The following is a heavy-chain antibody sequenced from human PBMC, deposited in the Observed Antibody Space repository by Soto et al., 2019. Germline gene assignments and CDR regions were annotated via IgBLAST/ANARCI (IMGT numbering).Heavy chain of an antibody. V-gene: IGHV4-59*01. CDR3: VRDGTKTLRDWFDP. CDR1: GGSISSYY. Sequence: SETLSLTCTVSGGSISSYYWSWIRQPPGKGLEWIGYIYYSGSTNYNPSLKSRVTISVDTSKNQFSLKLSSMTAADTAVYYCVRDGTKTLRDWFDPWGQGISVTVSS. D-gene: IGHD1-1*01. J-gene: IGHJ5*02. CDR2: IYYSGST.